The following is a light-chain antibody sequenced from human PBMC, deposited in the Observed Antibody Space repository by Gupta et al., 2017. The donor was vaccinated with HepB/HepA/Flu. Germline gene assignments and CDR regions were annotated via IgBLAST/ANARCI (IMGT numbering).Light chain of an antibody. CDR1: SSDVGSHNS. Sequence: QSALTQPASVSGSPGQSITISCTGTSSDVGSHNSVSWYHQHPGKAPKFLIYDVSKRPSGVADRFSGSKSGNTASLTVSGLQAEDEAYYYCCSYADADTYVFGTGTKVTVL. CDR3: CSYADADTYV. J-gene: IGLJ1*01. V-gene: IGLV2-14*03. CDR2: DVS.